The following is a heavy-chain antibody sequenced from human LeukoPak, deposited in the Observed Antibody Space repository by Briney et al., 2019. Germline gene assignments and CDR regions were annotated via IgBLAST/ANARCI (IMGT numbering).Heavy chain of an antibody. V-gene: IGHV3-74*01. Sequence: GGSLRLSCAASGFTFSSYWMHCVRQAPGKGLVWVSRINSDGSSTIHADSVKGRFTISRDNAKNTLYLQMYSLRAEDTAVYYCAREVYSSGWSSFDYWGQGTLVTVSS. J-gene: IGHJ4*02. CDR2: INSDGSST. D-gene: IGHD6-19*01. CDR1: GFTFSSYW. CDR3: AREVYSSGWSSFDY.